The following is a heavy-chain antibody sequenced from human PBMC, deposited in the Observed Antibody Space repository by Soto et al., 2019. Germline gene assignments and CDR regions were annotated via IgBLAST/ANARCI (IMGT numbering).Heavy chain of an antibody. CDR2: ISYDGSNK. Sequence: QVQLVESGGGVVQPGRSLRLSCAASGFTFSSYAMHWVRQAPGEGLEWVAVISYDGSNKYYADSVKGRFTISRDNSKNTLYLLMNSLRAEDTAVYYCAREQWLVLGNKNYYSYGMDVWGQGTTVTVS. D-gene: IGHD6-19*01. CDR3: AREQWLVLGNKNYYSYGMDV. CDR1: GFTFSSYA. V-gene: IGHV3-30-3*01. J-gene: IGHJ6*02.